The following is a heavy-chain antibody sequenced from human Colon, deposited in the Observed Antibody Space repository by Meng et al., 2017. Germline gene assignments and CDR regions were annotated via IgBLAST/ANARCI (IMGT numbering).Heavy chain of an antibody. CDR1: ASSVSSDSHY. V-gene: IGHV4-61*03. CDR2: IYYTGNT. J-gene: IGHJ5*02. CDR3: ARVNGDFDDAWFDP. Sequence: HHQWSCPGLVRPSETPSLTCTASASSVSSDSHYCSCIRQSPGKGRDWIGYIYYTGNTTYNPSLASRVSMSLDTSKNHFSLHLTSVTAADTAIYYCARVNGDFDDAWFDPWGQGTLVTVPS. D-gene: IGHD4-17*01.